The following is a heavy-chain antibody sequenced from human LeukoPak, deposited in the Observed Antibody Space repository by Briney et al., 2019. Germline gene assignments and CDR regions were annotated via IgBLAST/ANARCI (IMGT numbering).Heavy chain of an antibody. V-gene: IGHV1-2*02. D-gene: IGHD5-24*01. J-gene: IGHJ4*02. Sequence: GASVKVSCKASGYTFTGYYMHWVRQAPGQGLEWMGWINPNSGGTNYAQKFQGRVTMTRDTSISTAYMELSRLRSDDTAVYYCARAWGGDGYNRVDYWGQGTLVTVSS. CDR1: GYTFTGYY. CDR3: ARAWGGDGYNRVDY. CDR2: INPNSGGT.